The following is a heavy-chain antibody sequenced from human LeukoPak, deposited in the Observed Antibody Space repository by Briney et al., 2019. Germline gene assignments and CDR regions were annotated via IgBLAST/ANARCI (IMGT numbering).Heavy chain of an antibody. CDR1: GGTFSSYA. CDR3: AGGGDMDYYDSSGYLVY. V-gene: IGHV1-69*01. Sequence: SVKVSCKASGGTFSSYAISWVRQAPGQGLEWMGGIIPIFGTANYAQKFQGRVTITADESTSTAYMELRSLRSEDTAVYYCAGGGDMDYYDSSGYLVYWGQGTLVTVSS. D-gene: IGHD3-22*01. CDR2: IIPIFGTA. J-gene: IGHJ4*02.